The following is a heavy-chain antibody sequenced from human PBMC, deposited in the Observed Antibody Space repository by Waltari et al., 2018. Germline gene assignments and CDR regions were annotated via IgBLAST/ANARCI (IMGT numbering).Heavy chain of an antibody. CDR1: GFLFSSYW. D-gene: IGHD1-7*01. CDR3: AREENYDFAMDV. CDR2: IKGDGSST. V-gene: IGHV3-74*01. J-gene: IGHJ6*02. Sequence: EVQLVESGGGSVQPGGSLRLSCTGSGFLFSSYWMHWVRQGPGEGLVGVSRIKGDGSSTTYADSVQGRFTTTRDNAKSTLYLEMNSLKSEDTGVYYCAREENYDFAMDVWGQGTTVTVSS.